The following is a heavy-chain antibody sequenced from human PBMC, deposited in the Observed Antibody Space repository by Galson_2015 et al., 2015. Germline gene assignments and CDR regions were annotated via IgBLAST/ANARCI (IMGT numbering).Heavy chain of an antibody. V-gene: IGHV3-74*01. D-gene: IGHD2-2*01. CDR1: GFTFSSYW. Sequence: SLRLSCAASGFTFSSYWMHWVRLAPGKGLVWVSYIDSDGRSTSYADSVNVRVTISRDNAKNTLYLQMNSLRAEDTALYYCARESTSYSSSSCPGKYWGQGTLVTVSS. CDR2: IDSDGRST. J-gene: IGHJ4*02. CDR3: ARESTSYSSSSCPGKY.